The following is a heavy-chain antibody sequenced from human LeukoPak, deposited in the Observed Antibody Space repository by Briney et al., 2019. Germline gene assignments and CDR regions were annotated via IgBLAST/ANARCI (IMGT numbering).Heavy chain of an antibody. V-gene: IGHV3-74*01. CDR3: ARESSSGWYLDS. Sequence: GGSLRLSCAASGFTLSSYWMHWVRQAPGKGLVWVSRINSDGSSTNYADSVKGRFIISRDNAKNTLYLQMNSLRAEDTAVYYCARESSSGWYLDSWGQGTLVTVSS. CDR2: INSDGSST. D-gene: IGHD6-19*01. J-gene: IGHJ5*02. CDR1: GFTLSSYW.